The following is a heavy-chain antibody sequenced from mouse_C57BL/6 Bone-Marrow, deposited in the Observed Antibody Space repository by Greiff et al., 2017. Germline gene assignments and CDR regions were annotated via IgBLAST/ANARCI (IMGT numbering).Heavy chain of an antibody. J-gene: IGHJ3*01. CDR2: IDPVNGDT. Sequence: EVQLQQSGAELVRPGASVKLSCTASGYNIKDDYMHWVKQRPEQGLEWIGWIDPVNGDTEYASKFQGKATITADTSSNTAYLRLSSLTSVGTAVYYCTADYDEPAWFAYWGQGALVTVSA. V-gene: IGHV14-4*01. D-gene: IGHD2-4*01. CDR1: GYNIKDDY. CDR3: TADYDEPAWFAY.